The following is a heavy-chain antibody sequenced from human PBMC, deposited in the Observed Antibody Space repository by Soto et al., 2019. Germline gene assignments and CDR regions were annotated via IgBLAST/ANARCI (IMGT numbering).Heavy chain of an antibody. V-gene: IGHV3-21*01. CDR1: GGSISSYY. CDR3: TRDASRDSSARGWFDP. D-gene: IGHD6-13*01. J-gene: IGHJ5*02. CDR2: ISSNSAYI. Sequence: PSETLSLTCTVSGGSISSYYWSWIRQPPGKGLEWVSTISSNSAYIYYTDALRGRFTISRDNAKNSLHLQMNSLRAEDTAVYYCTRDASRDSSARGWFDPWGPGTLVTVSS.